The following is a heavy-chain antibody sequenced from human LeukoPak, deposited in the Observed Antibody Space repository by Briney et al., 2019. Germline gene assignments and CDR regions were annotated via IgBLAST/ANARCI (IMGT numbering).Heavy chain of an antibody. Sequence: SETLSLTCAVYGGSFSGYYWSWIRQPPGKGLEWIGEINHSGSTNYNPSLKSRVTISVDTPKNQFSLKLSSVTAADTAVYYCASSGWSVNWFDPWGQGTLVTVSS. D-gene: IGHD6-19*01. CDR1: GGSFSGYY. J-gene: IGHJ5*02. CDR3: ASSGWSVNWFDP. CDR2: INHSGST. V-gene: IGHV4-34*01.